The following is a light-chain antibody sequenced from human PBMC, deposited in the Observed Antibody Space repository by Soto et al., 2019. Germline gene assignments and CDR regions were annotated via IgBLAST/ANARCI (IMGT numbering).Light chain of an antibody. J-gene: IGLJ1*01. V-gene: IGLV2-8*01. CDR1: SSDVGGYNY. CDR3: SSYAGSNNLV. Sequence: QSALTQPPSASGSPGQSVTISCTGTSSDVGGYNYVSWYQQHPGKAPKLMIYDVSQRPSGVPDRFSGSKSGNTASLTVSGLQAEGEADYYCSSYAGSNNLVFGTGTKVTVL. CDR2: DVS.